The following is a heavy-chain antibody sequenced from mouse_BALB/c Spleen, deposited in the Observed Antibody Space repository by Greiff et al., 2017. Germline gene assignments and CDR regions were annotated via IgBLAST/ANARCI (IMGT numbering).Heavy chain of an antibody. CDR2: ISNGGGST. D-gene: IGHD2-4*01. J-gene: IGHJ3*01. Sequence: EVQVVESGGGLVQPGGSLKLSCAASGFTFSSYTMSWVRQTPEKRLEWVAYISNGGGSTYYPDTVKGRFTISRDNAKNTLYLQMSSLKSEDTAMYYCARHEGYYDYDGAWFAYWGQGTLVTVSA. CDR3: ARHEGYYDYDGAWFAY. CDR1: GFTFSSYT. V-gene: IGHV5-12-2*01.